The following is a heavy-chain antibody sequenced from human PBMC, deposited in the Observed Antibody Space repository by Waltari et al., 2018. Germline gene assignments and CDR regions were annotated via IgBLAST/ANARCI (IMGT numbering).Heavy chain of an antibody. CDR1: GGSVISSNYY. V-gene: IGHV4-39*01. CDR3: ARSLGDPDYFDY. CDR2: IYNSAIT. J-gene: IGHJ4*02. D-gene: IGHD2-21*02. Sequence: QQQLQESGSGLVKPSETLSLTCTVAGGSVISSNYYWGWIRQPPGKGLEWIGSIYNSAITYYNPSLKSRVTISVDTSKHQFSRRLSSVTAADTAVYYCARSLGDPDYFDYWGQGTLVTVSS.